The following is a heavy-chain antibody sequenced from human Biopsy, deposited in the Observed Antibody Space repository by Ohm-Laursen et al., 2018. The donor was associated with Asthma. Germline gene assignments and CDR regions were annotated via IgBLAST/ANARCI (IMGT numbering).Heavy chain of an antibody. V-gene: IGHV3-30*18. Sequence: SLRLSCAAAGFTASRDHMFWVRQAPGKGLEWVAVVSYDGGVAHYADSMKGRFTISRDNAKSTLYLQMNRLRTDDTAVYYCAKRRGYSDLTDFDHWGQGTLVTVSS. CDR2: VSYDGGVA. CDR3: AKRRGYSDLTDFDH. D-gene: IGHD3-3*01. CDR1: GFTASRDH. J-gene: IGHJ4*02.